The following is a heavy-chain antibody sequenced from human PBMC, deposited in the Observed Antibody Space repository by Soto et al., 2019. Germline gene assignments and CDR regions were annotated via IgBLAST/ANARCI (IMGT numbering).Heavy chain of an antibody. V-gene: IGHV3-15*07. CDR2: IKSKTDGGTT. Sequence: PGGSLRLSCAASGFTFSNAWMNWVRQAPGKGLEWVGRIKSKTDGGTTDYAAPVKGRFTISRDDSKNTLYLQMNSLKTEDTAVYYCTTEIAYCGGDCYTHTIYFDYWGQGTLVTVS. CDR1: GFTFSNAW. D-gene: IGHD2-21*02. CDR3: TTEIAYCGGDCYTHTIYFDY. J-gene: IGHJ4*02.